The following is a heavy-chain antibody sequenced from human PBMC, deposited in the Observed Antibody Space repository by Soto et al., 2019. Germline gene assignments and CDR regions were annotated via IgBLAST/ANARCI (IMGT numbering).Heavy chain of an antibody. CDR2: ISTTSSSI. J-gene: IGHJ4*02. CDR1: GFTFSSYS. Sequence: VGSLRLSCTASGFTFSSYSMNWVRQAPGKGLEWISYISTTSSSIYYADSVKGRFTISRDNAKNSLFLQMNSLRGEDMAVYYCARKGVAFDYWGQGALVTVSS. CDR3: ARKGVAFDY. V-gene: IGHV3-48*01. D-gene: IGHD3-3*01.